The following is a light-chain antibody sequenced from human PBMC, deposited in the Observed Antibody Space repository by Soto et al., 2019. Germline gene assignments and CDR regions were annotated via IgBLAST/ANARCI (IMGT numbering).Light chain of an antibody. CDR2: DAS. V-gene: IGKV1-5*01. CDR1: QNISVW. Sequence: DIQMTQSPSTLSASVGDGVTITCRASQNISVWLAWYQQRPGKAPKFLMYDASSLETGVPSRFSGSGSGTEFTRTIRSLQPDDSATYYCQQYYSSSPTFGQGTKLEIK. J-gene: IGKJ2*01. CDR3: QQYYSSSPT.